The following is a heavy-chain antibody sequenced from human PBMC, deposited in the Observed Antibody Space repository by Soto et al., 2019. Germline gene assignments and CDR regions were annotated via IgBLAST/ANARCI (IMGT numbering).Heavy chain of an antibody. Sequence: QVQLVESGGGVVQPGRSLRLSCAASGFTFSSNGMHWVRQAPGKGLEWVAVIWYDGSNKYYADSVKGRFTISRDNSKNTLYLQMNNLRAEDTAVYYCARAKGVYCSGGSCYTDAFDIWGQGTMVTVSS. J-gene: IGHJ3*02. V-gene: IGHV3-33*01. CDR3: ARAKGVYCSGGSCYTDAFDI. CDR2: IWYDGSNK. CDR1: GFTFSSNG. D-gene: IGHD2-15*01.